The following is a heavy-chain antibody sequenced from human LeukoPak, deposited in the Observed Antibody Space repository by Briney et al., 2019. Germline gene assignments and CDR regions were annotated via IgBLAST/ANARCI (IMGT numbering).Heavy chain of an antibody. D-gene: IGHD1-1*01. CDR1: GYTFTTYY. Sequence: ASVKVSCKASGYTFTTYYIHWVRQAPGQGLEWMGFINPSGGSTSYAQKFQGRVTMTRDTSTSTVYMDLSSLRSEDTAVYYCARNVGSGFDYWGQGTLATVSS. CDR3: ARNVGSGFDY. V-gene: IGHV1-46*01. CDR2: INPSGGST. J-gene: IGHJ4*02.